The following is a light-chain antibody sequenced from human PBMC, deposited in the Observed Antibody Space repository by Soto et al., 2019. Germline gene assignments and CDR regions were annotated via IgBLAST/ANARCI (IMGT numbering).Light chain of an antibody. V-gene: IGKV1-5*03. CDR3: QQYNDYSWT. Sequence: IKMTQSPSTLSASVGDRVAITCRASQSIGIWLAWYQQKPGKAPRFLIYEASSLESGVPSRFSDSGYGTEFTLTICSLQPDDFAAYYCQQYNDYSWTFGQGTKVEIK. CDR1: QSIGIW. CDR2: EAS. J-gene: IGKJ1*01.